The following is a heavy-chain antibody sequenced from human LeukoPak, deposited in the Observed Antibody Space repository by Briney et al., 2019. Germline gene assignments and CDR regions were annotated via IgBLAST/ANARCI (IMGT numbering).Heavy chain of an antibody. D-gene: IGHD3-10*02. Sequence: SETLSLTCAFSGGSFSGYHWTWIRQPPGKGLDWIGEINDSGSPNYNPSLKNRVTISMDTSKNQFSVQLTSVTAADTAVYYCARARFALAPHRGTPFDYWGQGTLVTVSS. V-gene: IGHV4-34*01. J-gene: IGHJ4*02. CDR1: GGSFSGYH. CDR2: INDSGSP. CDR3: ARARFALAPHRGTPFDY.